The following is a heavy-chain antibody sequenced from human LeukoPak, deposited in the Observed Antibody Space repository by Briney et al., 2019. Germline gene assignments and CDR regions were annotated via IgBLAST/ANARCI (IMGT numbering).Heavy chain of an antibody. V-gene: IGHV1-2*02. J-gene: IGHJ4*02. CDR1: GYTFTGYF. CDR3: AINLNYYDSSGYSR. D-gene: IGHD3-22*01. CDR2: INPDSGGT. Sequence: ASVKVSCKASGYTFTGYFIHWVRQAPGQGLEWMGWINPDSGGTIYAQKFQGRVTMTEDTSTDTAYMELSSLRSEDTAVYYCAINLNYYDSSGYSRWGQGTLVTVSS.